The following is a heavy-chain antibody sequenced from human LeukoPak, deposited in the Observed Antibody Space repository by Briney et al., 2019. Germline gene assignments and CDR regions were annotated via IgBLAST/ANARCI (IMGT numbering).Heavy chain of an antibody. V-gene: IGHV3-7*01. D-gene: IGHD3-22*01. J-gene: IGHJ4*02. Sequence: PGGSLRLSCAASGFSFSGTWMTWVRQEPGKGLECVANIKPDGSEKYYLDSVKGRFTVSRDNARNSLYLQMNSLRVEDTARYYCTSDLNHDRGGCGQGTLVTVSS. CDR3: TSDLNHDRGG. CDR1: GFSFSGTW. CDR2: IKPDGSEK.